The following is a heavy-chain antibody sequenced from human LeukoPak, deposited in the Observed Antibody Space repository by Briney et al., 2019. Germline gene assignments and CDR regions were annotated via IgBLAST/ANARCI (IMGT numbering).Heavy chain of an antibody. CDR1: GYTFTSYG. D-gene: IGHD6-19*01. Sequence: SSVKVSCKASGYTFTSYGISWVRQAPGQGLEWMGWISAYNGNTNYAQKLQSRVTMTTDSSTSTAYMELRSLRSDDTAVYYCARDGRYSSGWTNDPPFDYWGQGTLVTVSS. CDR3: ARDGRYSSGWTNDPPFDY. CDR2: ISAYNGNT. V-gene: IGHV1-18*04. J-gene: IGHJ4*02.